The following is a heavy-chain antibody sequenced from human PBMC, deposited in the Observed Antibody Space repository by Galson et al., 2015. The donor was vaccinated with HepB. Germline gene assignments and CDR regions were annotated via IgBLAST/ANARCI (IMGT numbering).Heavy chain of an antibody. D-gene: IGHD3-10*01. CDR1: GYSISSGYY. CDR2: IYHSGST. CDR3: ARDPTITMVRGVFY. Sequence: SETLSLTCTVSGYSISSGYYWGWIRQPPGKGLEWIGSIYHSGSTYYNPSLKSRVTISVDTSKNQFSLKLSSVTAADTAVYYCARDPTITMVRGVFYWGQGTLVTVSS. V-gene: IGHV4-38-2*02. J-gene: IGHJ4*02.